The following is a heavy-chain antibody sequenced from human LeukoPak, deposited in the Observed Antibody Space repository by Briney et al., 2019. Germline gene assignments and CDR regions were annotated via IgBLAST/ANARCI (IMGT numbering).Heavy chain of an antibody. CDR2: INPSGGST. J-gene: IGHJ5*02. D-gene: IGHD4-23*01. CDR3: ARDNSVEDTAWWFDP. Sequence: AASVKVSCKASGDTFTGYHMHWVRQAPGQGLEWMGIINPSGGSTSYAQKFQGRVTMTRDMSTSTDYMELSSLRSEDTAVYYCARDNSVEDTAWWFDPWGQGTLVTVSS. CDR1: GDTFTGYH. V-gene: IGHV1-46*01.